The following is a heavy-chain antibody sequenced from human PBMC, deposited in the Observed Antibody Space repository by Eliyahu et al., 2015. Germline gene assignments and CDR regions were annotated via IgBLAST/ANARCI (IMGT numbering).Heavy chain of an antibody. CDR2: ISWNSGSI. CDR3: AKGRGTVTKLHFDL. Sequence: EVQLVESGGGLVQPGRSLSLSCAASGFPFDDYAMHWVRQAPGKGLEWVSGISWNSGSIGYADSVKGRFTISRDNAKNSLYLQMNSLRAEDTALYYCAKGRGTVTKLHFDLWGRGTLVTVSS. J-gene: IGHJ2*01. CDR1: GFPFDDYA. V-gene: IGHV3-9*01. D-gene: IGHD4-17*01.